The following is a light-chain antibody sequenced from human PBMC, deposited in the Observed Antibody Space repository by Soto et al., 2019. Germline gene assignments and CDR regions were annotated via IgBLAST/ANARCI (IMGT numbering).Light chain of an antibody. V-gene: IGLV2-23*02. CDR2: EVT. Sequence: QSALTQPASVSGSPGQSITISCTGTSSDVGSYNLVSWYQQRPGKAPKLMIYEVTKRPSGVSTRFSGSKSGNTASLTISGLQAEDDGDYYCASYAGSTTYVIFGGGTKLTVL. J-gene: IGLJ2*01. CDR1: SSDVGSYNL. CDR3: ASYAGSTTYVI.